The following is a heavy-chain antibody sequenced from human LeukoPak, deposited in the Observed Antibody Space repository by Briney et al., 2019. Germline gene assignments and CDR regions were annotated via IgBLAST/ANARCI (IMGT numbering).Heavy chain of an antibody. Sequence: GSLRLSCVASGFTFSDYNMNWVRQAPGKGLEWVSSITTSSSYMYYADSVKGRFTISRDNAKNSLYLHLNSLRAEDTAVYYCARHGSGWYMNDYWGQGTLVTVSS. CDR1: GFTFSDYN. V-gene: IGHV3-21*01. J-gene: IGHJ4*02. CDR3: ARHGSGWYMNDY. D-gene: IGHD6-19*01. CDR2: ITTSSSYM.